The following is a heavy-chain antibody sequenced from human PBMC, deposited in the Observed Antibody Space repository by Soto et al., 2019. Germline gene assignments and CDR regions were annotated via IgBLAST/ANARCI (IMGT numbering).Heavy chain of an antibody. V-gene: IGHV3-23*01. CDR2: ISGSDGRT. CDR3: AKGVSQYTPLALFDY. Sequence: EVQLLESGGGLVRPGGSLRLSCAASGFTFSSYAMSWVRQAPGKGLEWVSTISGSDGRTYSTDSVKGRFTISRDNSRNPAYLQMNSLRVEDPAVYYCAKGVSQYTPLALFDYWGRGTLVTVSS. D-gene: IGHD5-18*01. CDR1: GFTFSSYA. J-gene: IGHJ4*02.